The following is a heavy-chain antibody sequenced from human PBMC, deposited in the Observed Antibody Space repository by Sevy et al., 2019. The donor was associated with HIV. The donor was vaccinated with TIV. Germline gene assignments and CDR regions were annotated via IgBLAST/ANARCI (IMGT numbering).Heavy chain of an antibody. J-gene: IGHJ4*02. D-gene: IGHD2-21*01. Sequence: GGSLRLSCAASGFTFTRYWMTWVRQSPGKGLQWLGNINEDGTEKYYRDSVRGRFSISRDNAKKSLHLQMNSLRVDDTGGYYCARDVAAGDFWGQGTLVTVSS. CDR3: ARDVAAGDF. CDR1: GFTFTRYW. V-gene: IGHV3-7*01. CDR2: INEDGTEK.